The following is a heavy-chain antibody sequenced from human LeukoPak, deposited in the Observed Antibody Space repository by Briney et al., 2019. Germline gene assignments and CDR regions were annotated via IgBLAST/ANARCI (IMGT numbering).Heavy chain of an antibody. D-gene: IGHD3-3*01. J-gene: IGHJ4*02. V-gene: IGHV1-18*01. CDR1: GYTFTSYG. CDR2: ISAYNGNT. CDR3: ARGRYDFWSGYSNYFDY. Sequence: GASVKVSCKASGYTFTSYGISWVRQAPGQGLEWMGWISAYNGNTNYAQKLQGRVTMTTDTSTSTAYMELRSLRSDDTAVYYCARGRYDFWSGYSNYFDYWGQGTLVTVSS.